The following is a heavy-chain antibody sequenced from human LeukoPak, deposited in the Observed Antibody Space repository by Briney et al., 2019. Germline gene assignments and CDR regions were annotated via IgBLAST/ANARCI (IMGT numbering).Heavy chain of an antibody. CDR2: ISGAGGSA. D-gene: IGHD3-22*01. CDR1: GFTLDDYA. CDR3: ARLSPDYYDSSGYYYWGDY. Sequence: PGGSLRLSCAAPGFTLDDYAMHWVRQAPGKGREWGSLISGAGGSAYDADSVKGRFTISRDNSKNSLYLQMNSLRTEDTALYYCARLSPDYYDSSGYYYWGDYWGQGTLVTASS. J-gene: IGHJ4*02. V-gene: IGHV3-43*02.